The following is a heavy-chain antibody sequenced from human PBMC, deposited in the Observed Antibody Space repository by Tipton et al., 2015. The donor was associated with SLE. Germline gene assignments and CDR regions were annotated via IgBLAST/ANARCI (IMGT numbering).Heavy chain of an antibody. D-gene: IGHD2-2*01. CDR2: ISYDGSNK. J-gene: IGHJ3*02. V-gene: IGHV3-30*04. CDR3: ATIVVVPAEGAFDI. CDR1: GFTFSSYA. Sequence: SLRLSCAASGFTFSSYAMHWARQAPGKGLEWVAVISYDGSNKYYADSVKGRFTISRDNSKNTLYLQMNSLRVEDTAVYYCATIVVVPAEGAFDIWGQGTMVTVSS.